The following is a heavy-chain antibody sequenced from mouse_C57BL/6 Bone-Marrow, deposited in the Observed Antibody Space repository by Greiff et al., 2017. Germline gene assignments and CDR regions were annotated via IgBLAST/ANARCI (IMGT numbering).Heavy chain of an antibody. D-gene: IGHD2-4*01. Sequence: LVESGPELVKPGASVKISCKASGYTFTDYYINWVKQRPGQGLEWIGWIYPGSGNAKYNEKFKGKATLTVDTSSSPAYMQLSSLTSEDSSVYFCARDDYDDFDYWGQGTTLTVSS. CDR2: IYPGSGNA. V-gene: IGHV1-84*01. CDR1: GYTFTDYY. CDR3: ARDDYDDFDY. J-gene: IGHJ2*01.